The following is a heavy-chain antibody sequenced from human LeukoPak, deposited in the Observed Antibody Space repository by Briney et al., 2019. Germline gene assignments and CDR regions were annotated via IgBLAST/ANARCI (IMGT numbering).Heavy chain of an antibody. D-gene: IGHD2-15*01. CDR1: GYTFTGYY. Sequence: ASVKVSCKASGYTFTGYYMHWVRQAPGQGLEWMGWINPNSGGTNYAQKFQGGVTVTRDTSISTAYMELSRLRSDDTAVYYCARDLELGYCSGVSNYWGQGTLVTVSS. V-gene: IGHV1-2*02. CDR2: INPNSGGT. J-gene: IGHJ4*02. CDR3: ARDLELGYCSGVSNY.